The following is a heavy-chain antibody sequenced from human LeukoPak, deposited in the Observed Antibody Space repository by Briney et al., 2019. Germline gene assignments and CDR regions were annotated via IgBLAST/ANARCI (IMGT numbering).Heavy chain of an antibody. V-gene: IGHV3-21*01. Sequence: GGSLRLSCAASGFTFSSYSMNWVRQAPGKGLEWVSSISSSNTYIYYADSVKGRFTISRDNAKNSLYLQMNSLRAEDMAVYYCARPLDYYGTTPDYWGQGTLVTVSS. CDR2: ISSSNTYI. CDR1: GFTFSSYS. CDR3: ARPLDYYGTTPDY. J-gene: IGHJ4*02. D-gene: IGHD3-10*01.